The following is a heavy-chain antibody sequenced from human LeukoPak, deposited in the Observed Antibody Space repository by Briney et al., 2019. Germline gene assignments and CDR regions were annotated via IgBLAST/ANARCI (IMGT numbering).Heavy chain of an antibody. CDR1: GGSFSDGTYY. CDR2: IFYGGTTGTN. J-gene: IGHJ4*02. CDR3: ARRRDVWSGGTPTYYFDY. Sequence: NPSETLSLTCSVSGGSFSDGTYYWAWIRQPPGKTLEWIGNIFYGGTTGTNYYNPSLRSRLTLSLDTSKNQFSLELSSVTAADSAVYYCARRRDVWSGGTPTYYFDYWGQGSLVTVSS. V-gene: IGHV4-39*01. D-gene: IGHD3-10*01.